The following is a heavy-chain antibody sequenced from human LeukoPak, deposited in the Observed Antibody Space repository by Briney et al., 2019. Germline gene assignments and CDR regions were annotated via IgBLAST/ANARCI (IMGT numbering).Heavy chain of an antibody. Sequence: ASVKVSCKASGYTFTGYYMHWVRQAPGQGREWMGWINPNSGGTNYAQKFQGRVTMTRDTSISTAYMELSRLRSDDTAVYYCARDGGRIAALTTRYNRFDPWGQGTLVTVSS. CDR1: GYTFTGYY. V-gene: IGHV1-2*02. D-gene: IGHD6-6*01. CDR2: INPNSGGT. J-gene: IGHJ5*02. CDR3: ARDGGRIAALTTRYNRFDP.